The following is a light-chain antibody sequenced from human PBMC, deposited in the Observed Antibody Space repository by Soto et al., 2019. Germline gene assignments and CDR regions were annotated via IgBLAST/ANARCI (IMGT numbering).Light chain of an antibody. Sequence: QSVLTQPASGSGSPGQSITISCTGTSSDVGGYNYVSWYQQHPGKAPKLMIYDVSNRPSGVSNRFSGSKSGNTASLTISGLQAEDEADYYCSSYTSSSTPYYVFGTGTKVTVL. V-gene: IGLV2-14*01. J-gene: IGLJ1*01. CDR2: DVS. CDR1: SSDVGGYNY. CDR3: SSYTSSSTPYYV.